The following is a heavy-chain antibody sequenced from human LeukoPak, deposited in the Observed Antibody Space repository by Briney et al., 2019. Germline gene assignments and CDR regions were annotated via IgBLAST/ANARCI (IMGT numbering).Heavy chain of an antibody. V-gene: IGHV3-7*01. CDR3: ARDAGGFGELVY. D-gene: IGHD3-10*01. Sequence: GGSLRLSCAASGFMFSTYWMSWVRQAPGKGLEWVANIKQDGSDKYYVDSVKGRFTISRDNAKNSLYRQMNSLRAEDTALYYCARDAGGFGELVYWGQGTLVTVSS. CDR1: GFMFSTYW. CDR2: IKQDGSDK. J-gene: IGHJ4*02.